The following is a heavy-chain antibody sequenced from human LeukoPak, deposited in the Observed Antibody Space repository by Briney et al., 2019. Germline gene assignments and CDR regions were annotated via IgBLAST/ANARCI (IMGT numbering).Heavy chain of an antibody. Sequence: SETLSLTCAVSGGSISSSNWWSWVRQPPGKGLEWIGEIYHSGSTNYNPSLKSRVTISVDKSKNQFSLKLSSVTAADTAVYYCARRRDYYDSSGYYSRVNAFDIWGQGTMVTVSS. CDR2: IYHSGST. D-gene: IGHD3-22*01. CDR3: ARRRDYYDSSGYYSRVNAFDI. V-gene: IGHV4-4*02. CDR1: GGSISSSNW. J-gene: IGHJ3*02.